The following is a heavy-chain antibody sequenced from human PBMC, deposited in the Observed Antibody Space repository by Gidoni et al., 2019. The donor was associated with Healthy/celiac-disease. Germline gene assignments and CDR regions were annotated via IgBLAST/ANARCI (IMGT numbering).Heavy chain of an antibody. D-gene: IGHD6-6*01. CDR3: ARAPRMGSSSGGIDY. CDR2: IIPILGIA. J-gene: IGHJ4*02. Sequence: QVQLVQSGAEVKKPGSSVKVSCKASGGTFTRYAISWVRQAPGQGLEGMGRIIPILGIANYAQKFQGRVTITADKSTSTAYMELSSLRSEDTAVYYCARAPRMGSSSGGIDYWGQGTLVTVSS. CDR1: GGTFTRYA. V-gene: IGHV1-69*04.